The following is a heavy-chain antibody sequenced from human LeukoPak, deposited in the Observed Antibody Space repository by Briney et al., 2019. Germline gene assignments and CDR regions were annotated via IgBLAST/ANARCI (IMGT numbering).Heavy chain of an antibody. CDR1: GFTFRRYS. Sequence: GSLRLSCSASGFTFRRYSMNWVRQAPGKGPEWVSSISISSNYIYYADSVKGRFTISRDNAKNSLYLQVNSLRAEDTAVYDCAKDRAPTTGSSDYWGQGTLVTVSS. CDR2: ISISSNYI. CDR3: AKDRAPTTGSSDY. V-gene: IGHV3-21*04. D-gene: IGHD3-10*01. J-gene: IGHJ4*02.